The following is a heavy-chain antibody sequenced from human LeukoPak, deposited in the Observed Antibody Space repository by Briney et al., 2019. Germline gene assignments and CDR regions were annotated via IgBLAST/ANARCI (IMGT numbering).Heavy chain of an antibody. V-gene: IGHV1-24*01. CDR3: TTGYSSGWDRDSFDV. CDR1: GYTFSDLS. Sequence: ASVKVSCKVSGYTFSDLSMYWVRQAPGKGLEWMGGFDPEDGETIYAQKFQDRVRMTEDTSTDTAYMELSSLGPEDTAVYYCTTGYSSGWDRDSFDVWGQGTTVTVSS. CDR2: FDPEDGET. D-gene: IGHD6-19*01. J-gene: IGHJ3*01.